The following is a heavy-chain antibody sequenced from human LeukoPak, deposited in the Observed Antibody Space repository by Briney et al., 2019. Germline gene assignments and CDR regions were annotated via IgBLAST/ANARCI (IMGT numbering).Heavy chain of an antibody. CDR1: GFSFRSHA. J-gene: IGHJ4*02. CDR2: ITSNGQTT. Sequence: GGSLRLSCVASGFSFRSHAMSWVRQTPGQGLEWVASITSNGQTTNYADSGKGRFTISRDNSKDTVSLQMNSLRAEDTAIYYCAKERRRVDTSMVRSYYFEDWGQGTLVTVSS. V-gene: IGHV3-23*01. CDR3: AKERRRVDTSMVRSYYFED. D-gene: IGHD5-18*01.